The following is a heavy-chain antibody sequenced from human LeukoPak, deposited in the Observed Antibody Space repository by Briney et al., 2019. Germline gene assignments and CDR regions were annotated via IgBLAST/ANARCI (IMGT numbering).Heavy chain of an antibody. D-gene: IGHD3/OR15-3a*01. V-gene: IGHV3-7*03. CDR2: IKQDGSEK. J-gene: IGHJ4*02. CDR1: GFSFSNAW. Sequence: RGSQRLSCATSGFSFSNAWMNWVRQVPGQGLEWVANIKQDGSEKFYVASVKGRFTISRDNGKSSLYLQMNSLRAEDTALYYCATSYDMGWLIGYWGQGTLVTVSS. CDR3: ATSYDMGWLIGY.